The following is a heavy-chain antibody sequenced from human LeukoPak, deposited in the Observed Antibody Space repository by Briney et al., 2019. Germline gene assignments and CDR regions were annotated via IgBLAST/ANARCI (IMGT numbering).Heavy chain of an antibody. V-gene: IGHV4-31*02. CDR2: IFYSGST. D-gene: IGHD2-8*02. CDR1: ADSISSRDFF. CDR3: TRITGLMRVTFDT. J-gene: IGHJ5*02. Sequence: SETLSLTCTVSADSISSRDFFWSWVRQHPGKGLEWNGYIFYSGSTYYNPSLEGRVTMSVDTSKNRFSLTLTSVTAADTAVYYCTRITGLMRVTFDTWGQGTLVTVSS.